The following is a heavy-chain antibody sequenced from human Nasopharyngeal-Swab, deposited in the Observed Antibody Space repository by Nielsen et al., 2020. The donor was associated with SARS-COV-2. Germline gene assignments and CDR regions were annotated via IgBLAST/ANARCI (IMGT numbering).Heavy chain of an antibody. J-gene: IGHJ4*02. CDR1: GFTFSSYA. CDR3: ARISGSYDY. D-gene: IGHD1-26*01. Sequence: GESLKISCAASGFTFSSYAMSWVRQAPGKGLEWVSAISGSGGSTYYADSVKGRFTISRDNAKNTLYLQMNSLRAEDTAVYYCARISGSYDYWGQGTLVTVSS. CDR2: ISGSGGST. V-gene: IGHV3-23*01.